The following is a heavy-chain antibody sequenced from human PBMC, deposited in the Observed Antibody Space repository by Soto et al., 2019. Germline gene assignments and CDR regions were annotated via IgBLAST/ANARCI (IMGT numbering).Heavy chain of an antibody. J-gene: IGHJ6*02. CDR1: GYTFTSYD. CDR3: ARGGDYYDSSGYSSYYYYYGMDV. Sequence: QVQLVQSGAEVKKPGASVKVSCKASGYTFTSYDINWVRQATGQGLEWMGWMNPNSGNTGYAQKFQGRVTMTRNTSKSTADMELSSLRSEDTAVYYCARGGDYYDSSGYSSYYYYYGMDVWGQGTTVTVSS. V-gene: IGHV1-8*01. CDR2: MNPNSGNT. D-gene: IGHD3-22*01.